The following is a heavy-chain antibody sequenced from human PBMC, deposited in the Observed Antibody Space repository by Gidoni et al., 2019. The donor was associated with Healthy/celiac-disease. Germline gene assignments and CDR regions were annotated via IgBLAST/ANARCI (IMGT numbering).Heavy chain of an antibody. CDR1: GGSFSGYY. D-gene: IGHD3-3*01. Sequence: QVQLQQWGAGLLQPSETLSLTCAFYGGSFSGYYWSWIRQPPGKGLEWIGEINHSGSTNYNPSLKSRVTISVDTSKNQFSLKLSSVTAADTAVYYWARGGTIFGVVINPPDYWGQGTLVTVSS. CDR2: INHSGST. V-gene: IGHV4-34*01. CDR3: ARGGTIFGVVINPPDY. J-gene: IGHJ4*02.